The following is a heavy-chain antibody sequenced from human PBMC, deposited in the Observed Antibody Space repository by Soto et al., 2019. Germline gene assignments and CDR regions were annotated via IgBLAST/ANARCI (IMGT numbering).Heavy chain of an antibody. D-gene: IGHD3-22*01. J-gene: IGHJ6*02. CDR2: IIPIFGTA. V-gene: IGHV1-69*13. Sequence: ASVKVSCKASGGTFSSYAISWVRQAPGQGLEWMGGIIPIFGTANYAQKFQGRVTITADESTSTAYMELSSLRSEDTAVYYCARGISEVVDYGMDVWGQGTTVTVSS. CDR1: GGTFSSYA. CDR3: ARGISEVVDYGMDV.